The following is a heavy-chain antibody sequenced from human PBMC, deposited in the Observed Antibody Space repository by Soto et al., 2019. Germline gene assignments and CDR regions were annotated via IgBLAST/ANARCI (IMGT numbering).Heavy chain of an antibody. CDR1: GFTFSNYA. D-gene: IGHD2-2*01. J-gene: IGHJ5*02. CDR2: ISSTGYST. CDR3: AKDILDRAPAGWADH. V-gene: IGHV3-23*01. Sequence: EVQLLESGGTLVQPGGSLRLSCSASGFTFSNYAMSWVRQAPGKGLEWVSGISSTGYSTFYADSVKGRFTISRANSKNSLYVKMNSPSDEATAVYYCAKDILDRAPAGWADHWGQGSLVTVSS.